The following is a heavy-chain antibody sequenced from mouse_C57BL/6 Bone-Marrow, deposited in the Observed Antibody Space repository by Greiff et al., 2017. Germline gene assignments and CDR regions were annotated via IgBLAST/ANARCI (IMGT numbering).Heavy chain of an antibody. V-gene: IGHV5-4*01. CDR2: SVGGSYT. CDR3: ARDGLLRYPDY. D-gene: IGHD1-1*01. J-gene: IGHJ2*01. CDR1: GFTFSSYA. Sequence: EVKLVESGGGLVKPGGSLKLSCAASGFTFSSYAISVGGSYTYYPVHVKGRFTISRNNAKNNLYLQMSQLKSEDTAMNYCARDGLLRYPDYWGQGTTLTVSS.